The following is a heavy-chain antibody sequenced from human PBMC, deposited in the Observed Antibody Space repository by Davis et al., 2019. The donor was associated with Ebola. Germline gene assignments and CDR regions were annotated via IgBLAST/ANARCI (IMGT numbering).Heavy chain of an antibody. CDR2: ISYDGSNK. Sequence: PGGSLRLSWAASGFTFSSYGMHWVRQAPGKGLEWVAVISYDGSNKYYADSVKGRFTISRDNSKNTLYLQMNSLRVEDTAIYYCAKDTPNIWFDVWGQGTMVAVSS. CDR1: GFTFSSYG. CDR3: AKDTPNIWFDV. D-gene: IGHD2-15*01. J-gene: IGHJ3*01. V-gene: IGHV3-30*18.